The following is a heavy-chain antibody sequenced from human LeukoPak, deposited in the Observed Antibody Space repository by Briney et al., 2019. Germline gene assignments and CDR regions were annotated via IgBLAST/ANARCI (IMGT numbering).Heavy chain of an antibody. CDR1: GFTFSSHL. V-gene: IGHV3-7*05. J-gene: IGHJ4*02. CDR3: ARGRMGSGWLGDY. Sequence: GGSLRLSCAASGFTFSSHLMTWVRQAPGKGLEWVANINQDGSEKYYVNSVKGRFTISRDNAKNSLYLQMTSLRAEDTAVYYCARGRMGSGWLGDYWGQGTLVTVSS. D-gene: IGHD6-19*01. CDR2: INQDGSEK.